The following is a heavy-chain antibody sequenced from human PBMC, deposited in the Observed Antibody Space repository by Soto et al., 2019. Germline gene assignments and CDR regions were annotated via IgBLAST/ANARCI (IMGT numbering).Heavy chain of an antibody. V-gene: IGHV3-30-3*01. CDR1: GFTFSSYA. J-gene: IGHJ6*02. CDR2: ISYDGSNK. D-gene: IGHD2-2*01. CDR3: AKGQHCSTTSCYFYFYGMDV. Sequence: PGGSLRLSCAASGFTFSSYAMHWVRQAPGKGLEWVAVISYDGSNKYYADSVKGRFTISRDNSKNTLYLQMNSLRAEDTAVYYCAKGQHCSTTSCYFYFYGMDVWGQGTKVTVSS.